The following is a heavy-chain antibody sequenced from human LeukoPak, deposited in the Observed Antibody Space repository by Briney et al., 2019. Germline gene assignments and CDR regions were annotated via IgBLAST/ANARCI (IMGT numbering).Heavy chain of an antibody. CDR3: ARAPFTNFGTYYFDS. J-gene: IGHJ4*02. CDR1: GGTFHNYF. D-gene: IGHD3-3*01. CDR2: VIPSFGRA. V-gene: IGHV1-69*05. Sequence: SVKVSCKASGGTFHNYFFTWVRQAPGQGLEWMGGVIPSFGRANYVEKFQDRLTITTDASSTTVYMELSSLRSNDTAVYFCARAPFTNFGTYYFDSWGQGTLVTVSS.